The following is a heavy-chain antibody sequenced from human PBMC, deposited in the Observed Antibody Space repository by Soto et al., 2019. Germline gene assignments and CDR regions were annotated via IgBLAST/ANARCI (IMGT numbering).Heavy chain of an antibody. CDR2: INAGNGNT. V-gene: IGHV1-3*01. Sequence: ASVKVSCKASGYTFTSYAMHWVRQAPGQRLEWMGWINAGNGNTKYSQKFQGRVTITRDTSASTAYMELSSLRSEDTAVYYCARAYSSGWYNWFDPWGQGTLVTVSS. J-gene: IGHJ5*02. D-gene: IGHD6-19*01. CDR3: ARAYSSGWYNWFDP. CDR1: GYTFTSYA.